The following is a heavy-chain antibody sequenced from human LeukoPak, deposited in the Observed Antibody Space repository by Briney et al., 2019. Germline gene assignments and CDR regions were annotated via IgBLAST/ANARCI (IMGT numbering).Heavy chain of an antibody. J-gene: IGHJ6*03. CDR2: INHSGST. D-gene: IGHD1-26*01. CDR1: GGSFSGYY. V-gene: IGHV4-34*01. Sequence: SETLSLTCAVYGGSFSGYYWSWVRQPPGKGLEWIGGINHSGSTNYNPSLKSRVTISVDTSKNQFSLKLSSVTAADTAVYYCARGGSHHRYSGSYYYYYMDVWGKGTTVTVSS. CDR3: ARGGSHHRYSGSYYYYYMDV.